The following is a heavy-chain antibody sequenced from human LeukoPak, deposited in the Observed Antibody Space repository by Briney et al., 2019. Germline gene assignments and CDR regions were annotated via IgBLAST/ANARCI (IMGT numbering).Heavy chain of an antibody. V-gene: IGHV1-2*02. D-gene: IGHD2-2*01. Sequence: ASVKVSCKASGYTFTGYYMHWVRQAPGQGLEWMGWINPNSGGTNYAQKFQGGVTMTRDTSMSTAYMELSRLRSDDTAVYYCARVPLGACSSTSCYYGMDVWGQGTTVTVSS. CDR1: GYTFTGYY. CDR2: INPNSGGT. CDR3: ARVPLGACSSTSCYYGMDV. J-gene: IGHJ6*02.